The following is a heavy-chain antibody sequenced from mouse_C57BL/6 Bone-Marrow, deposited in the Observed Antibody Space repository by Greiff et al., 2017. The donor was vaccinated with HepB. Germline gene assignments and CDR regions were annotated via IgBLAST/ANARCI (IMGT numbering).Heavy chain of an antibody. Sequence: QVQLKESGPELVKPGASVKISCKASGYTFTDYYINWVKQRPGQGLEWIGCIFPGSGSTYYNEKFKGKATLTVDKSSSTAFMLLSSLTSEDSAVYFCARSTYYRNYVVYWGQGTTLTVSS. V-gene: IGHV1-75*01. CDR2: IFPGSGST. CDR3: ARSTYYRNYVVY. CDR1: GYTFTDYY. J-gene: IGHJ2*01. D-gene: IGHD2-10*01.